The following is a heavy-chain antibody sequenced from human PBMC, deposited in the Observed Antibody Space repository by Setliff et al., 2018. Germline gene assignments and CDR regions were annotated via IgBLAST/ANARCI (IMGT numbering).Heavy chain of an antibody. D-gene: IGHD3-9*01. Sequence: ASVKVSCKASGYTFTGCYMHWVRQAPGQGLEWMGRINPNSGGTNYAQKFQGRVTMTRDTSISTAYMELSRLRSDDTAVYYCARSNYDILTRNWFDPWGQGTLVTVSS. CDR3: ARSNYDILTRNWFDP. CDR1: GYTFTGCY. V-gene: IGHV1-2*06. CDR2: INPNSGGT. J-gene: IGHJ5*02.